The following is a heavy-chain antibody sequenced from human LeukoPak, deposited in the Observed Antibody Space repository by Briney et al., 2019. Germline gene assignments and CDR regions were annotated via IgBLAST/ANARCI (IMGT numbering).Heavy chain of an antibody. V-gene: IGHV3-48*01. Sequence: GGSLRLSCAASGFTFSNYGMNWVRQAPGKGLEWVSAISGSGGSTYYADSVKGRFTISRDNAKNSLYLQMNSLRAEDTAVYYCARYTTTGNAFDIWGQGTMVTVSS. D-gene: IGHD1-14*01. CDR3: ARYTTTGNAFDI. CDR2: ISGSGGST. CDR1: GFTFSNYG. J-gene: IGHJ3*02.